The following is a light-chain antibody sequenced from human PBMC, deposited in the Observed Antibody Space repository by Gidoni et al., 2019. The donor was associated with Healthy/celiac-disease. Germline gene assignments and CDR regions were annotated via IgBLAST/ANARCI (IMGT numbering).Light chain of an antibody. V-gene: IGLV1-40*01. CDR1: SSNIGAGYD. J-gene: IGLJ3*02. CDR3: QSYDSSLSGYWV. CDR2: GNH. Sequence: QSVLTQPPSVSGAPGQRVTISCTGSSSNIGAGYDVHWYQQLPGTAPKLLIYGNHNRPSGVPDRFSGSKSGTSASLAITGLQAEDEADYYCQSYDSSLSGYWVFGGGTKLTVL.